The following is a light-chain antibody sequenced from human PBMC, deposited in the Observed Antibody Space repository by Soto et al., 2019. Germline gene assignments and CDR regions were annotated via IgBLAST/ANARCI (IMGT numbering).Light chain of an antibody. Sequence: DIQLTQSPSFLSASVGDRVIITCRASQDINNFLAWYQQRPGQAPTLLIYAASALRTGVPSRFSGSGSGTEFTLTISSLRPEDFATYHCQQVNTFPHTFGQGTRLEIK. V-gene: IGKV1-9*01. J-gene: IGKJ5*01. CDR1: QDINNF. CDR3: QQVNTFPHT. CDR2: AAS.